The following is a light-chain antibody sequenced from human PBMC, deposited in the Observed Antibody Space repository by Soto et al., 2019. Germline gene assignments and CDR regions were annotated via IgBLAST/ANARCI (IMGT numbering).Light chain of an antibody. V-gene: IGKV1-5*01. CDR2: DAS. J-gene: IGKJ4*01. Sequence: DIQITQSPSTLSASVGDRVTITCRASQNINNWLAWYQQKPGKAPKVLIYDASSLESGVPSRFSGSGFGTESNSRMSSMRHDDFAPYHCPKYDDYFGGGTQLEIQ. CDR1: QNINNW. CDR3: PKYDDY.